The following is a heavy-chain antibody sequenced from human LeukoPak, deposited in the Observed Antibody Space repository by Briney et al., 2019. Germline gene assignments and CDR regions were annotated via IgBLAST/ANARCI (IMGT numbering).Heavy chain of an antibody. V-gene: IGHV4-39*02. CDR3: ARDSSFDY. J-gene: IGHJ4*02. Sequence: SETLSLTCTVSGGSISSSSYYWGWIRQPPGKGLEWIASIYYSGSTYYNPSLKSRVTISVDTSKNQFSLKLSSVTAADTAVYYCARDSSFDYWGQGTLVTVSS. CDR2: IYYSGST. CDR1: GGSISSSSYY.